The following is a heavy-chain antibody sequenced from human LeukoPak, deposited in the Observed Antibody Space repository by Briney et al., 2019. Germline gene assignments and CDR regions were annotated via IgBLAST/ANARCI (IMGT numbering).Heavy chain of an antibody. CDR3: TRDHSSYCTSTRCSAFGMDV. CDR2: INWNGDST. J-gene: IGHJ6*02. CDR1: GFTFDDYG. V-gene: IGHV3-20*04. D-gene: IGHD2-2*01. Sequence: GGSLRLSCAASGFTFDDYGMSWVRHAPGKGLEWVSGINWNGDSTHYADSVKGRFTISRDNAKNSLYLQMNSLRAEDTALYYCTRDHSSYCTSTRCSAFGMDVWGQGTTVTVSS.